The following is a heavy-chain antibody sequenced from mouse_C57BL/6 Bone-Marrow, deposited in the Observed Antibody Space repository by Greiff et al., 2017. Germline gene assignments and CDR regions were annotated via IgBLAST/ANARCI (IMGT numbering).Heavy chain of an antibody. CDR3: ARQGSYYYGSSYDYFDY. Sequence: DVQLQESGGGLVKPGGSLKLSCAASGFTFSSYTMSWVRQTPEKRLEWVATISGGGGNTYYPDSVKGRFTISRDNAKNTLYLQMSSLRSEDTALYYCARQGSYYYGSSYDYFDYWGQGTTLTVSS. CDR1: GFTFSSYT. J-gene: IGHJ2*01. D-gene: IGHD1-1*01. CDR2: ISGGGGNT. V-gene: IGHV5-9*01.